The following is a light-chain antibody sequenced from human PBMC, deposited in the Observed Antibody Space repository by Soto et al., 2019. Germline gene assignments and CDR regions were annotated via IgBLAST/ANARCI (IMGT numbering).Light chain of an antibody. J-gene: IGKJ1*01. V-gene: IGKV1-5*01. CDR3: QLYSSYPT. Sequence: DIQMTQSPSTLSASIGDTVTVACRASQGISNWLAWYQQKPGKAPKLLIFHASSLESGVPSRFSVIGSGTEFTLPISSLKSDDFATDDCQLYSSYPTFGQGTKVDIK. CDR2: HAS. CDR1: QGISNW.